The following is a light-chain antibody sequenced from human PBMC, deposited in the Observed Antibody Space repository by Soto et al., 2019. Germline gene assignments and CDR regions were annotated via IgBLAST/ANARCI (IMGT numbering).Light chain of an antibody. V-gene: IGKV3-20*01. CDR2: GAS. J-gene: IGKJ4*01. CDR3: HQYKSGTLA. CDR1: QCVXSTY. Sequence: ELVLTQSTCTLSLSPGESATLSCRASQCVXSTYLAWYQQKPGQAPRLRXDGASISANGIPASLSGSGYGTDFTRTISSLQSDDCDCYYWHQYKSGTLAFGGGTKVDIK.